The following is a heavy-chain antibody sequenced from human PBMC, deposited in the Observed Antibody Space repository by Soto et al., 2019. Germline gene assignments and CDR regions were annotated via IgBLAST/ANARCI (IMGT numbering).Heavy chain of an antibody. J-gene: IGHJ6*03. V-gene: IGHV3-66*01. CDR1: GFTVSSNY. CDR3: ARDSGDYYYYYMDV. CDR2: IYSGGST. D-gene: IGHD6-25*01. Sequence: PGGSLRLSCAASGFTVSSNYMSWVRQAPGKGLEWVSVIYSGGSTYYADSVKGRFTISRDNSKNTLYLQMNSLRAEDTAVYYCARDSGDYYYYYMDVWGKGTTVTVS.